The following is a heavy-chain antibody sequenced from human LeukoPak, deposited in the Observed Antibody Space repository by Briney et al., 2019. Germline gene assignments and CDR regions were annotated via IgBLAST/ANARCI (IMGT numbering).Heavy chain of an antibody. Sequence: GGSLRLSCAASGFTVSGNYMSWVRQAPGKGLEWVSAMSGSGGSTYYADSVKGRFTISRDNSKNTLYLQMNSLRAEDTAVYYCAKWGCSGSDCYPFDYWGQGTLVTVSS. CDR3: AKWGCSGSDCYPFDY. CDR2: MSGSGGST. J-gene: IGHJ4*02. V-gene: IGHV3-23*01. D-gene: IGHD2-21*02. CDR1: GFTVSGNY.